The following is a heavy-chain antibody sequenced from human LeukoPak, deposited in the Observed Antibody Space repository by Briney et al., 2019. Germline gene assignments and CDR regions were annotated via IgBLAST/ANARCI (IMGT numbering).Heavy chain of an antibody. V-gene: IGHV1-69*13. CDR1: GGTFSSYA. CDR3: AREARYCSGGSCSVPHAFDI. Sequence: ASVKVSCKASGGTFSSYAISWVRQAPGQGLEWMGGIIPIFGTANYAQEFQGRVTITADESTSTAYMELSSLRSEDTAVYYCAREARYCSGGSCSVPHAFDIWGQGTMVTVSS. D-gene: IGHD2-15*01. CDR2: IIPIFGTA. J-gene: IGHJ3*02.